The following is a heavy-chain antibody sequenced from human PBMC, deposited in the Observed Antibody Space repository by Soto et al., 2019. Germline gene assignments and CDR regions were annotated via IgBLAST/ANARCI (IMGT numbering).Heavy chain of an antibody. J-gene: IGHJ4*02. D-gene: IGHD5-12*01. V-gene: IGHV1-69*12. CDR2: IVPIVDTS. Sequence: QVQLVQSGAEVRQPASSVKVSCKTSGGTFSSYAISWVRQAPGQGLEWMGGIVPIVDTSTYAQKFQGRVTITADESTITVYRGRTSLESDDTAVYYCVRAVATPGSPDNGGKGTLVPFSS. CDR1: GGTFSSYA. CDR3: VRAVATPGSPDN.